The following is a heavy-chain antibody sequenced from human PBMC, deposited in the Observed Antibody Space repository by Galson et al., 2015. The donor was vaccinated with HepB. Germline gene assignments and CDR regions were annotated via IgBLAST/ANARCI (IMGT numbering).Heavy chain of an antibody. CDR1: GFTFSSFW. D-gene: IGHD2/OR15-2a*01. CDR2: IKQDGSEM. Sequence: SLRLSCAASGFTFSSFWMTWIRQAPGKGLEWVANIKQDGSEMHYVDSVKGRFTVSRDNAKNSLYLQMNSLRAEDTAVYYCARVVNYYFIDVWGQGTLVTVSS. V-gene: IGHV3-7*03. J-gene: IGHJ4*02. CDR3: ARVVNYYFIDV.